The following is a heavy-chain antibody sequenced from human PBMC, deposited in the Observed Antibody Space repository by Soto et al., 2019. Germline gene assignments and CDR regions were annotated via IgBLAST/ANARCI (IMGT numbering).Heavy chain of an antibody. CDR2: IYYSGST. J-gene: IGHJ4*02. Sequence: QVQLQESGPGLVKPSETLSLTCTVSGGSISSYYWSWIRQPPGKGLEWIGYIYYSGSTNYNPSLKSRVTISVDTSNNQFSLKLCSVTAADTAVYYCARQPLSVRGGSYFDYWGQGTLVTVSS. V-gene: IGHV4-59*08. CDR3: ARQPLSVRGGSYFDY. D-gene: IGHD1-26*01. CDR1: GGSISSYY.